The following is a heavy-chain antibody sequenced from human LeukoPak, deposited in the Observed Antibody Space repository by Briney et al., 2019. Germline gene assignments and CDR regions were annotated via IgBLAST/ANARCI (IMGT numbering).Heavy chain of an antibody. J-gene: IGHJ6*02. V-gene: IGHV3-66*01. Sequence: GGSLRLSCAASGFTVSSNYMSWVRQAPGKGLEWVSVIYSGGSTYYADSVKGRFTISRDNSKNTLYLQVNSLRAEDTAVYYCAREAYSSSWGPYYYYYGMDVWGQGTTVTVSS. CDR1: GFTVSSNY. CDR3: AREAYSSSWGPYYYYYGMDV. CDR2: IYSGGST. D-gene: IGHD6-13*01.